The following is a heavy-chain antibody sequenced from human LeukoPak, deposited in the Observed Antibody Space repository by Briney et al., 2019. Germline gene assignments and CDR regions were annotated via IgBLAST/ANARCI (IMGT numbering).Heavy chain of an antibody. CDR1: GFTFDDYG. J-gene: IGHJ3*02. Sequence: GGSLRLSXAASGFTFDDYGMSWVRQAPGKGLEWVSGINWNGGSTGYADSVKGRFTISRDNAKNSLYLQMNSLRAEDTALYYCARDDYGGNSKGDAFDIWGQGTMVTVSS. CDR3: ARDDYGGNSKGDAFDI. CDR2: INWNGGST. V-gene: IGHV3-20*04. D-gene: IGHD4-23*01.